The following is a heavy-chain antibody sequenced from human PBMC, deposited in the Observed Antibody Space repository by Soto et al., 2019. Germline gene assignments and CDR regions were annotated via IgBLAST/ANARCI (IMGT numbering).Heavy chain of an antibody. V-gene: IGHV3-23*01. CDR1: GFRFTSYG. Sequence: GGSLRLSCEVSGFRFTSYGMDWVRQGPGKGLEWVSTIGRGGDTFYADSVKGRFTISRDNSKNTLFLQMNSLRAEDTALYFCAKDGTTAGIHYYAMDVWGQGTTGTVS. CDR3: AKDGTTAGIHYYAMDV. CDR2: IGRGGDT. J-gene: IGHJ6*02. D-gene: IGHD2-2*02.